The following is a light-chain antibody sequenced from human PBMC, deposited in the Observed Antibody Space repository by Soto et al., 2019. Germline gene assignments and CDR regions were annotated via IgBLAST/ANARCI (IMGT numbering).Light chain of an antibody. J-gene: IGKJ5*01. CDR1: QSLLHSNGYNY. CDR2: LGS. V-gene: IGKV2-28*01. CDR3: MQGTHWPIT. Sequence: DIVMTQSPLSLPVTPGEPPSISFRASQSLLHSNGYNYLDWYLQKPGQSPQLLIYLGSNRASGVPDRFSGSGSGTDFTLKISRVEAEDVGVYYCMQGTHWPITFGQGTRLEI.